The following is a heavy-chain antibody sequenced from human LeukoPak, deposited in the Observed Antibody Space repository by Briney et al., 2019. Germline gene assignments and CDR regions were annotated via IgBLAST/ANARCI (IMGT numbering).Heavy chain of an antibody. D-gene: IGHD6-13*01. V-gene: IGHV4-59*01. CDR2: IYYSGST. Sequence: SEALSLTCTVSGGSISSYYWSWIRQPPGKGLEWIGYIYYSGSTNYNPSLKSRVTISVDTSKNQFSLNLSSVTAADTAVYYCAREGYLPYYFDYWGQGTLVTVSS. J-gene: IGHJ4*02. CDR1: GGSISSYY. CDR3: AREGYLPYYFDY.